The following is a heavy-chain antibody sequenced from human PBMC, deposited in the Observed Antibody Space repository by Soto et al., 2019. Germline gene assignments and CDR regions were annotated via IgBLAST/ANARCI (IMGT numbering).Heavy chain of an antibody. CDR3: AKRRGAGGHFDY. D-gene: IGHD2-15*01. CDR1: GFTFTSYG. CDR2: VSSGGST. V-gene: IGHV3-23*01. J-gene: IGHJ4*02. Sequence: GGSLRLSCAASGFTFTSYGMGWVRQAPGKGLEWVSVVSSGGSTYYADSVTGRFTVSTDNSKNTLSLQMNSLRAEDTAVYYGAKRRGAGGHFDYWGQGALVTVSS.